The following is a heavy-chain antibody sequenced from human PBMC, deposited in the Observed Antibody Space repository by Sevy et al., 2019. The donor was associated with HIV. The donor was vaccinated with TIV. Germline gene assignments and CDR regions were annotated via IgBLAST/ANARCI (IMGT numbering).Heavy chain of an antibody. Sequence: ASVKVSCKASGGTFRTYAISWVRQAPGQGLEWMGGIIPIFGSTNYVQKFQGRVTITADESTSTAYMELSSLKSEDTDLYYCGLRTHGLDYYFHIDVWGQGTTVTVSS. CDR1: GGTFRTYA. D-gene: IGHD2-8*01. V-gene: IGHV1-69*13. CDR3: GLRTHGLDYYFHIDV. J-gene: IGHJ6*03. CDR2: IIPIFGST.